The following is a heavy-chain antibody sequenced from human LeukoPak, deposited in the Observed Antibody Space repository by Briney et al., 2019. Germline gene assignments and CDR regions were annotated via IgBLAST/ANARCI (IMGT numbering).Heavy chain of an antibody. D-gene: IGHD1-1*01. CDR3: AGTTPSFDY. V-gene: IGHV4-59*08. CDR1: GGSISSYY. Sequence: SGSLSLTCTVSGGSISSYYWSWVRQPPGKGLEWIGYMCYSVSTNYHTSLTSRVTISVDTSKNQFSLKLSSVTAADTAVYYCAGTTPSFDYWGQGALVTLS. CDR2: MCYSVST. J-gene: IGHJ4*02.